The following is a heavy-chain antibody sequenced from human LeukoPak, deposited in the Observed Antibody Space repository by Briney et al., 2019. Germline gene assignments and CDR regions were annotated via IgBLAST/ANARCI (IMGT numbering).Heavy chain of an antibody. CDR2: IYSGGST. CDR1: GFTVSSNY. Sequence: GGSLRLSCAASGFTVSSNYMSWVRQAPGKGLEWVSVIYSGGSTYYADSVKGRFTISRDNSKNTLYLQMNSLRAEDTAVYYCARPRPYCSGGSCYAFDYWGQGTLVTVSS. CDR3: ARPRPYCSGGSCYAFDY. V-gene: IGHV3-53*01. J-gene: IGHJ4*02. D-gene: IGHD2-15*01.